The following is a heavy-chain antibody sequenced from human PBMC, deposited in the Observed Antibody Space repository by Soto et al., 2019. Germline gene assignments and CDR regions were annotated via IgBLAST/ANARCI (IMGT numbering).Heavy chain of an antibody. D-gene: IGHD3-9*01. J-gene: IGHJ5*02. V-gene: IGHV4-39*01. CDR1: GGSISSSSYY. Sequence: QLQLQESGPGLVKPSETLSLTCTVSGGSISSSSYYWGWIRQPPGKGLEWIGSIYYSGSTYYNPSLKSRVTISVDTSKNQFSLKLSSVTAADTAVYYCARHLDFGFDGRNWFDPWGQGTLVTVSS. CDR2: IYYSGST. CDR3: ARHLDFGFDGRNWFDP.